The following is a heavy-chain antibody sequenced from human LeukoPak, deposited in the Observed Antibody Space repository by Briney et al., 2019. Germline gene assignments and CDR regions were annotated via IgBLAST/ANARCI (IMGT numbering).Heavy chain of an antibody. CDR3: ARGGYSYGYSGPYYFDY. J-gene: IGHJ4*02. V-gene: IGHV4-59*01. Sequence: SETLSLTFTVSGGSISSYYWSWIRQPPGKGLEWIGYIYYSGSTNYNPSLKSRVTISVDTSKNQFSLKLSSVTAADTAVYYCARGGYSYGYSGPYYFDYWGQGTLVTVSS. CDR2: IYYSGST. CDR1: GGSISSYY. D-gene: IGHD5-18*01.